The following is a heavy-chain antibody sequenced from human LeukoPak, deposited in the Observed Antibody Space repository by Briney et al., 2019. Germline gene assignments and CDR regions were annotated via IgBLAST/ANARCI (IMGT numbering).Heavy chain of an antibody. V-gene: IGHV3-30*18. CDR3: AKSGGLGIAAAAFFDY. CDR1: GFTFSSYG. Sequence: GGSLRLSCAASGFTFSSYGMHWVRQAPGKGLEWVAVISYDGSNKYYADSVKGRFTISRDNSKNTLYLQMNSLRAEDTAVYYCAKSGGLGIAAAAFFDYWGQGTLVTVSS. D-gene: IGHD6-13*01. CDR2: ISYDGSNK. J-gene: IGHJ4*02.